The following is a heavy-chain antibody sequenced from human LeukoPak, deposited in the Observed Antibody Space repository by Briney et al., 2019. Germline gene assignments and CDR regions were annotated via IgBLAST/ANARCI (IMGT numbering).Heavy chain of an antibody. CDR2: IKSKTDGGTT. CDR3: TTSRY. Sequence: ETLSLTCAVSGGSISSSNWWSWVRQPPGKGLEWVGRIKSKTDGGTTDYAAPVKGRFTISRDDSKNTLYLQMNSLKTEDTAVYYCTTSRYWGQGTLVTVSS. J-gene: IGHJ4*02. CDR1: GGSISSSNW. V-gene: IGHV3-15*01.